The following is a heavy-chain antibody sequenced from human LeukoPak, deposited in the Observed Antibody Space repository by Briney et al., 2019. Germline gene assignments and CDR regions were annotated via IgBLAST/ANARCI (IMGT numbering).Heavy chain of an antibody. D-gene: IGHD5-18*01. CDR3: TRGPTQQWLYYGMDV. Sequence: GGSLRLSCTASGFTFGDHAMSWVRQAPGKGLEWVGFIRSKGYGGTTEYAASVKGRFTISRDDSKGIAYLQMNSPKIEDTAVYYCTRGPTQQWLYYGMDVWGQGTTVIVSS. CDR2: IRSKGYGGTT. J-gene: IGHJ6*02. V-gene: IGHV3-49*04. CDR1: GFTFGDHA.